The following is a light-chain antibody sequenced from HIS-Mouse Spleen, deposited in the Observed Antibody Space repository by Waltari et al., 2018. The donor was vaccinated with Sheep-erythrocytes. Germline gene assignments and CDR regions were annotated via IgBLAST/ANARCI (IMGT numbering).Light chain of an antibody. CDR2: QDS. V-gene: IGLV3-1*01. CDR3: QAWDSSTVV. CDR1: KLGDKY. J-gene: IGLJ2*01. Sequence: SYELTQPPSVSVSPGQTASITCSGDKLGDKYACWYQQKPGQFPLLVIYQDSKRPSGIPMGFAGSNSGNTATLTISGTQGMDEADYYCQAWDSSTVVFGGGTKLTVL.